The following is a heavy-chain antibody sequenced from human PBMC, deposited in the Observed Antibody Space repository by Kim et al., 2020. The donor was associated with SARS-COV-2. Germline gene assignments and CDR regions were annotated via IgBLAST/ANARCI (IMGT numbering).Heavy chain of an antibody. J-gene: IGHJ4*02. Sequence: SSTGRFTISRDNSKNTLYLQMNSLRGEDTAMYYCARDLGTSGYYTPSGDYWGQGTLVTVSS. D-gene: IGHD3-3*01. V-gene: IGHV3-30*07. CDR3: ARDLGTSGYYTPSGDY.